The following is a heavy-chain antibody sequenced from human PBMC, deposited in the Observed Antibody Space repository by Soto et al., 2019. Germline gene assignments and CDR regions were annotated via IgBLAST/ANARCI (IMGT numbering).Heavy chain of an antibody. CDR1: GFTVSSNY. J-gene: IGHJ4*02. D-gene: IGHD3-9*01. V-gene: IGHV3-66*01. Sequence: GGSLRLSCAASGFTVSSNYMSWVRQAPGKGLEWVSVIYSGGSTYYADSVKGRFTISRDNSKNTLYLQMNSLRAEDTAVYYCARESPPHYDILTGYYRGFDYWGQGTLVTVSS. CDR2: IYSGGST. CDR3: ARESPPHYDILTGYYRGFDY.